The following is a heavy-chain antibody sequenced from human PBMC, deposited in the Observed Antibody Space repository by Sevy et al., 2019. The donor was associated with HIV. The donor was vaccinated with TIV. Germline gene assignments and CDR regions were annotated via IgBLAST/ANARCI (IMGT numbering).Heavy chain of an antibody. J-gene: IGHJ3*02. CDR2: ISSSGSTI. D-gene: IGHD6-13*01. V-gene: IGHV3-11*01. CDR3: ARVEKSSTIDAFDI. Sequence: GGSLRLSCAASGFTFSDYYMSWIRQAPGKGLEWVSYISSSGSTIYYADSVKGRFTISRDNAKNSLYLQMNSLRAEDTAVYYCARVEKSSTIDAFDIWGQGTMVTVSS. CDR1: GFTFSDYY.